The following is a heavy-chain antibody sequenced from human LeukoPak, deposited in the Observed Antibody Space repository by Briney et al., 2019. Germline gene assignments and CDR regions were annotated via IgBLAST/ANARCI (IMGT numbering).Heavy chain of an antibody. Sequence: GGSLRLSCAASGFTFDEYAMHWVRQPPGKGLEWVSGISWNSYDIGYADSVKGRFTISRDSAKNSLYLQMNSLRAEDMALYYCAKGVGTTYHYHMDVWGKGTTVIVSS. CDR3: AKGVGTTYHYHMDV. V-gene: IGHV3-9*03. J-gene: IGHJ6*03. CDR2: ISWNSYDI. CDR1: GFTFDEYA. D-gene: IGHD1-14*01.